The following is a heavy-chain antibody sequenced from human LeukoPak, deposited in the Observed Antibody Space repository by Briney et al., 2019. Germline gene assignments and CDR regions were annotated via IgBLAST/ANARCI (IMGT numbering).Heavy chain of an antibody. Sequence: GGSLRLSCAASGFTFSSYSMNWVRQAPGKGLEWVSSISGSSSYIYYADSMKGRFTISRDNAKNSLYLQMNSLRAEDTAVYYCARLPYYYYYMDVWGKGTTVTISS. CDR3: ARLPYYYYYMDV. J-gene: IGHJ6*03. CDR1: GFTFSSYS. CDR2: ISGSSSYI. V-gene: IGHV3-21*01.